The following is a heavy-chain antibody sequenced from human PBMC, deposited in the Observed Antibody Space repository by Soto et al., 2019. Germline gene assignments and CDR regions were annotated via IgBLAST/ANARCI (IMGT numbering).Heavy chain of an antibody. J-gene: IGHJ4*02. Sequence: QVQLQQWGAGLLKPSETLSLTCAVYGGSFSGYYWSWIRQPPGKGLEWIGEINHSGSTNYNPSLKSRVTISVDTSKNQFSLKLSSVTAADTAVYYCAGRSYDYVWGSYRFASWGQGTLVTVCS. V-gene: IGHV4-34*01. CDR2: INHSGST. D-gene: IGHD3-16*02. CDR3: AGRSYDYVWGSYRFAS. CDR1: GGSFSGYY.